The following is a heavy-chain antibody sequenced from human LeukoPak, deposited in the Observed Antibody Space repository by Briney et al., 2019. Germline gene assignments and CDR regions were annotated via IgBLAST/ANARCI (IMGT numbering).Heavy chain of an antibody. CDR3: AKDMWSSSSRPDY. Sequence: PGGSLRLSCAASGFTFDDYAMHWVRQAPGKGLEWVSGISWNSGSIGYADSVKGRFTISRDNAKNSLYLQMNSLRAEDTALYYCAKDMWSSSSRPDYWGQGTLVTVSS. CDR2: ISWNSGSI. V-gene: IGHV3-9*01. D-gene: IGHD6-6*01. J-gene: IGHJ4*02. CDR1: GFTFDDYA.